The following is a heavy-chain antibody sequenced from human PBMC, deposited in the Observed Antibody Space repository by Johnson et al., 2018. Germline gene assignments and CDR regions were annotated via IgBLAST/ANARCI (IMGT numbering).Heavy chain of an antibody. Sequence: QVQLQESGPGLVKPSETLSLTCTVSGGSISNYYWSWIRQPPGKGLEWIGYIYFSGSTNYNPSLKSRVTVSVDTSKNQFSLKLSSVPAADTAVYYCARDGGLPARLSDYYYYRDVWGKGTTVTVSS. CDR3: ARDGGLPARLSDYYYYRDV. CDR1: GGSISNYY. V-gene: IGHV4-59*01. CDR2: IYFSGST. D-gene: IGHD6-6*01. J-gene: IGHJ6*03.